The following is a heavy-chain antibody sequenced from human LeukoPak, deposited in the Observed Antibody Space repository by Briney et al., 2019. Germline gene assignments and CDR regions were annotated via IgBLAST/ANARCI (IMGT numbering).Heavy chain of an antibody. D-gene: IGHD6-6*01. Sequence: PGGSLRLSCAASGFTFSTYDMNWVRQAPGKGLEWVSAISGSGGSTYYADSVKGRFTISRDNSKNTLYLQMNSLRAEDTAVYYCAKDLSYSSSSEQFDYWGQGTLVTVSS. V-gene: IGHV3-23*01. J-gene: IGHJ4*02. CDR1: GFTFSTYD. CDR2: ISGSGGST. CDR3: AKDLSYSSSSEQFDY.